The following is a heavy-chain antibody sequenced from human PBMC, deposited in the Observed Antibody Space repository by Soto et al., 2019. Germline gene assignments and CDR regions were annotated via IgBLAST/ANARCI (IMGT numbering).Heavy chain of an antibody. Sequence: SETLSLTFAVSGGSINNGGYAWGWIRQSPGKGQEWNWSGYRSGIAYYIRPLNSRATISVRVSKNLFSLKLNTLTAVDPSPYFWFRHALRSFRPYSFHYWCQGTPVTVSS. V-gene: IGHV4-30-2*06. CDR3: FRHALRSFRPYSFHY. CDR1: GGSINNGGYA. CDR2: GYRSGIA. D-gene: IGHD3-16*02. J-gene: IGHJ4*02.